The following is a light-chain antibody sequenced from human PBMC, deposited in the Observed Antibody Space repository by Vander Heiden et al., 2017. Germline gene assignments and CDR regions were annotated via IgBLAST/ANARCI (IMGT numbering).Light chain of an antibody. CDR3: SSSTRSNTRL. V-gene: IGLV2-14*01. CDR2: EVS. CDR1: SSDIGTYKY. J-gene: IGLJ2*01. Sequence: QSALSQPASVSGSPGQSITISCTGTSSDIGTYKYVSWYQQYPGKAPKLIRYEVSNRPSGVSDRFSGSKSGNTASLTISGLQTEHESDYSCSSSTRSNTRLFGGGTKVAVL.